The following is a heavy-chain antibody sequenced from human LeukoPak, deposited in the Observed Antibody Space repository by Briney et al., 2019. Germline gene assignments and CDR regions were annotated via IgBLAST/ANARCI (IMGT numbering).Heavy chain of an antibody. CDR3: ARCPSYYFDY. D-gene: IGHD6-6*01. J-gene: IGHJ4*02. V-gene: IGHV4-34*01. CDR2: INHSGST. CDR1: GGSFSGYY. Sequence: SETLSLTCAVYGGSFSGYYWSWIRQPPGKGLEWIGEINHSGSTNYNPSLKSRVTISVDTSKNQFSLKLSSVTAADTAVYYCARCPSYYFDYWGQGTLVTVSS.